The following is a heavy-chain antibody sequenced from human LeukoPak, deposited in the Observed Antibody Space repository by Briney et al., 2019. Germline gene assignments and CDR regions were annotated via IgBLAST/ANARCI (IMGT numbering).Heavy chain of an antibody. J-gene: IGHJ4*02. CDR1: GFTLSSYG. V-gene: IGHV3-30*02. CDR2: IRYDGSNK. CDR3: AKDLSKELLYRRGKYYFDY. Sequence: GGSLRLSCAASGFTLSSYGMHWVRQAPGKGLEWVAFIRYDGSNKYYADSVKGRVTISRDNSKNTLYLQMNSLRAEDTAVYYCAKDLSKELLYRRGKYYFDYWGQGTLATVSS. D-gene: IGHD3-3*01.